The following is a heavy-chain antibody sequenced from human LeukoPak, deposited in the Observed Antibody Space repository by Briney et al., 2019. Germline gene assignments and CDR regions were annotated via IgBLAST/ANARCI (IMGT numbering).Heavy chain of an antibody. V-gene: IGHV3-7*01. Sequence: GGSLRLSCAASGFTFSSYGMHWVRQAPGKGLEWVANINEDGRGKYYVDSVKGRFTISRDNAKNSVHLQMNSLRAEDTAVYYCATRRCTIAACRASSYRCFDFWGKGTTVTVSS. CDR1: GFTFSSYG. J-gene: IGHJ6*04. CDR3: ATRRCTIAACRASSYRCFDF. CDR2: INEDGRGK. D-gene: IGHD2-8*01.